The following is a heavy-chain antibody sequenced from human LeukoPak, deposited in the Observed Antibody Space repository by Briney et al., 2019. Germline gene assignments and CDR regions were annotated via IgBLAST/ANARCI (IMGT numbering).Heavy chain of an antibody. CDR3: ARISLTGYAPISGYFDY. CDR1: GYSISSGYC. J-gene: IGHJ4*02. CDR2: ICHGGNT. D-gene: IGHD3-9*01. Sequence: SETLSLTCTVSGYSISSGYCWGWIRQPPGKGLEWIGNICHGGNTYYKPSLRSRVTISVDTSKNQFSLKLNSVTAADTAVYYCARISLTGYAPISGYFDYWGQGTLVTVSS. V-gene: IGHV4-38-2*02.